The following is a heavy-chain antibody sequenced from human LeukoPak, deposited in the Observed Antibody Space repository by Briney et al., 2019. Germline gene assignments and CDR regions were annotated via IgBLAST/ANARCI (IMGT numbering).Heavy chain of an antibody. CDR2: ISAYNGNT. Sequence: ASVRVSCKASGYTFTSYGISWVRQAPGQGLEWMGWISAYNGNTNYAQKLQGRVTMNTDTSTSTAYMELRSLRSDDTAVYYCARDLEGICGGDCHYYYYGMDVWGQGTTVTVSS. V-gene: IGHV1-18*01. D-gene: IGHD2-21*02. CDR1: GYTFTSYG. J-gene: IGHJ6*02. CDR3: ARDLEGICGGDCHYYYYGMDV.